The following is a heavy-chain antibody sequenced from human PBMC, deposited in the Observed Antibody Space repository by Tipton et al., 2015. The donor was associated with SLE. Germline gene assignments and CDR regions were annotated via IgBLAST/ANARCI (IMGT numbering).Heavy chain of an antibody. J-gene: IGHJ5*02. Sequence: SLRLSCAAPGFIFSSHWMSWVRQAPGKGLEWVANIKQDGSETFYVGSVKGRFTISRDNAKNSLYLQMNSLRAEDTALYYCARGPDYGIRPDWFDPCGQGTLVTVSS. CDR2: IKQDGSET. CDR3: ARGPDYGIRPDWFDP. D-gene: IGHD4-17*01. V-gene: IGHV3-7*05. CDR1: GFIFSSHW.